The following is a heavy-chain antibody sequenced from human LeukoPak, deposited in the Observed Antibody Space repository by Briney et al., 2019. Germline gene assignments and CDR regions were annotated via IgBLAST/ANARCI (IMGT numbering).Heavy chain of an antibody. V-gene: IGHV1-2*06. J-gene: IGHJ4*02. CDR2: INCNSGGT. D-gene: IGHD1-26*01. CDR1: GYTFADYF. CDR3: ARDLTSTPNWEFDY. Sequence: ASVKVSCKASGYTFADYFIQWVRQAPGQGLERMGRINCNSGGTEYAQKFQGRVTMTRDTSINTAYVEVSSLKSDDTAVYYCARDLTSTPNWEFDYWGQGTLVTVSS.